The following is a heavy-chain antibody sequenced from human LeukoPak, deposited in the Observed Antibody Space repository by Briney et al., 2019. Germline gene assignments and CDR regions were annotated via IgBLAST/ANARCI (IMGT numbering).Heavy chain of an antibody. CDR1: GYTFTSYD. J-gene: IGHJ6*02. CDR2: MNPNSGNT. D-gene: IGHD6-13*01. Sequence: GASVKVSCKASGYTFTSYDINWVRQATGQGLEWMGWMNPNSGNTGYAQKFQGRVTMTRNTSISTAYMELSSLRSEDTAVYYCASTIAAAGILYSMDVWGQGTTVTVSS. V-gene: IGHV1-8*01. CDR3: ASTIAAAGILYSMDV.